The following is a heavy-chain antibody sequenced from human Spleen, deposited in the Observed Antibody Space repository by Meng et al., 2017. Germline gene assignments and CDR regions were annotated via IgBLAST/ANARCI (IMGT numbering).Heavy chain of an antibody. Sequence: QVHLQESGPGLVKPSGTLSLTCAVSGGSIGSSNWWSWVRQSPGKGLEWIGEIYHSGSTNYNPSFKSRVTISLDKSKNQFSLKLSSVTAADTAVYYCAREASGTYYYWGQGTLVTVSS. J-gene: IGHJ4*02. CDR2: IYHSGST. D-gene: IGHD1-26*01. CDR1: GGSIGSSNW. CDR3: AREASGTYYY. V-gene: IGHV4-4*02.